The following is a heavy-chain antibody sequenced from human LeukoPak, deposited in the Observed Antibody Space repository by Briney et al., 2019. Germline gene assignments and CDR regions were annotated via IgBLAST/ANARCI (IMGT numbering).Heavy chain of an antibody. CDR2: IYSGSST. J-gene: IGHJ4*02. Sequence: GSLRLSCAASGFTVSSNYMSWVRQAPGKGPEWVSVIYSGSSTYYADSVKGRFTISRDNSKNTLYLQMNSLRAEDTAVYYCARDSEYGGNYDYWGQGTLVTVSS. D-gene: IGHD2-15*01. CDR1: GFTVSSNY. CDR3: ARDSEYGGNYDY. V-gene: IGHV3-66*01.